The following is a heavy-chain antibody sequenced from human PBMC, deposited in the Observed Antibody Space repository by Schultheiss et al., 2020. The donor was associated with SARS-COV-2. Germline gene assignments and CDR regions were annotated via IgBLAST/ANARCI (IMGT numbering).Heavy chain of an antibody. J-gene: IGHJ3*02. V-gene: IGHV3-11*06. CDR3: ASATQFDSSGYYPGAFDI. CDR2: ISSSSSYI. CDR1: GFTFSDYY. Sequence: GESLKISCAASGFTFSDYYMSWIRQAPGKGLEWVSYISSSSSYIYYADSVKGRFTISRDNAKNSLYLQMNSLRAEDTAVYYCASATQFDSSGYYPGAFDIWGQGTMVTVSS. D-gene: IGHD3-22*01.